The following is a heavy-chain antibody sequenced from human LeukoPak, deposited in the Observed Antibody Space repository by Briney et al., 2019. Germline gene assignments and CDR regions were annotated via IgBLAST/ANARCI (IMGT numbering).Heavy chain of an antibody. J-gene: IGHJ4*02. CDR1: NFSISSGYY. V-gene: IGHV4-38-2*01. Sequence: SETLSLTCAVSNFSISSGYYWGWIRQPPGKGLEWIATIYRSGKTYYNPSLKSRVTISADMSKNHFSLKLRSVTAADTAMYYCARHRGSYAEEALEYWGQGILVTVSS. CDR2: IYRSGKT. D-gene: IGHD1-26*01. CDR3: ARHRGSYAEEALEY.